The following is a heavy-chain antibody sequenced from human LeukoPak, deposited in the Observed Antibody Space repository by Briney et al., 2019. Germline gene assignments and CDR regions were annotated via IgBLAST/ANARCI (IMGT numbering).Heavy chain of an antibody. CDR3: ARGGETSGWFYGMDV. CDR1: GYTFISYG. Sequence: ASVKVSCKASGYTFISYGITWVRQAPGQGLEWMGWISANNGNTNYAQKLQGRVTMTTDTSTSTAYMELRSLRSDDTAVYYCARGGETSGWFYGMDVWGQGTTVTVSS. V-gene: IGHV1-18*01. D-gene: IGHD6-19*01. CDR2: ISANNGNT. J-gene: IGHJ6*02.